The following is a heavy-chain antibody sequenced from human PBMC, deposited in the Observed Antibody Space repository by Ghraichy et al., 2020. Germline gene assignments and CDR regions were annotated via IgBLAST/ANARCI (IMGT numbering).Heavy chain of an antibody. CDR3: ARVNSIAIVQGVDY. CDR2: INHSGST. V-gene: IGHV4-34*01. Sequence: SETLSLTCTVYGGSFSGYYWSWIRQPPGKGLEWIGEINHSGSTNYNPSLKSRVTISVDTSKNQFSLKLSSVTAADTAVYYCARVNSIAIVQGVDYWGQGTLVTVSS. J-gene: IGHJ4*02. CDR1: GGSFSGYY. D-gene: IGHD3-10*01.